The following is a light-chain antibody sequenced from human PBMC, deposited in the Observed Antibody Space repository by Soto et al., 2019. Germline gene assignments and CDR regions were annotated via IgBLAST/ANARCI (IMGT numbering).Light chain of an antibody. J-gene: IGKJ1*01. V-gene: IGKV1-5*03. CDR1: QTISTL. CDR2: KAS. CDR3: QQYSTYPWT. Sequence: DIQMTQSPSTLSASVGDRVTITCRASQTISTLLAWYQQRPGKAPNLLIYKASSLESGVPSRFSVSGSGTEFTLTIRSLQPADFATYFSQQYSTYPWTVGQGAKVAVK.